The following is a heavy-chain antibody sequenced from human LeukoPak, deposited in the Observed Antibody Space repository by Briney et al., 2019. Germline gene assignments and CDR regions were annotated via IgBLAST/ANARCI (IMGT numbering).Heavy chain of an antibody. CDR1: GFIFSTYG. V-gene: IGHV3-48*01. Sequence: PGGSLRLSCEASGFIFSTYGMAWVRQAPGKGLEWISYISSNSRTTAYADSVRGRFTIPRDNAKNSLSLQINRLRADDTGVYYCARGPHDDATGYSFSWGQGSQVSVSS. CDR2: ISSNSRTT. J-gene: IGHJ5*02. D-gene: IGHD3-9*01. CDR3: ARGPHDDATGYSFS.